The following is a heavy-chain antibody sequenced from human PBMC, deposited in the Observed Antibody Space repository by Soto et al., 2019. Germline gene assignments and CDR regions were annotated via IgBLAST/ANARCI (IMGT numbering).Heavy chain of an antibody. V-gene: IGHV1-18*01. J-gene: IGHJ3*02. CDR3: ARCYYDSSGYYCGDFDI. CDR1: GYTSTSYG. CDR2: ISAYNGNT. Sequence: ASVDVSCKASGYTSTSYGISWVRQAPGQGLEWMGWISAYNGNTNYAQKLQGRVTMTTDTSTSTAYMELRSLRSDDTAVYYCARCYYDSSGYYCGDFDIWGQGTTVTVSS. D-gene: IGHD3-22*01.